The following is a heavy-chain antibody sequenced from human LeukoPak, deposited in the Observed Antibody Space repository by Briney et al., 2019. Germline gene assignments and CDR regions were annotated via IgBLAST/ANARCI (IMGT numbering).Heavy chain of an antibody. V-gene: IGHV3-64*01. D-gene: IGHD6-6*01. CDR3: AKDIAARRSYYYYYGLDV. CDR2: IDSNGGTT. Sequence: PGGSLRLSCAASGITFSSYAMHWVRQAPGKGLEYVSTIDSNGGTTYYANSVKGRFTISRDNSKNTLYLQVGSLRADDMAVYYCAKDIAARRSYYYYYGLDVWGQGTTVTVSS. J-gene: IGHJ6*02. CDR1: GITFSSYA.